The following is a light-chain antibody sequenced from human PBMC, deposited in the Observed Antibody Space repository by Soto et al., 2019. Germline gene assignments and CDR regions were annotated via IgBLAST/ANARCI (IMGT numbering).Light chain of an antibody. Sequence: DIVVTQSPDSLAMSLGERASISCKSSQSVLYSSNHKNYQAWYQQKPGQSPKLLIYWASTRQSGVPDRFRGSGTGTDFTLTITNLQAEDVAVYYCQQYYSPPYTFGQGTKLEIK. CDR3: QQYYSPPYT. CDR2: WAS. V-gene: IGKV4-1*01. CDR1: QSVLYSSNHKNY. J-gene: IGKJ2*01.